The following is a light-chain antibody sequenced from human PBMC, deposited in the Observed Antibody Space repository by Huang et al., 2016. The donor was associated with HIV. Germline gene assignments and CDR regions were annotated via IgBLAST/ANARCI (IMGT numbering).Light chain of an antibody. J-gene: IGKJ1*01. CDR2: DAS. Sequence: EIVLTQSPATLSLSPGERATLSCRASQSVRNYLAWYQQKPGQAPRLLIYDASNRATGTPARFSGSGSGTDFTLTINSLEPEDFAVYYCQQRSDWPPWTFGQGTKVEIK. CDR3: QQRSDWPPWT. CDR1: QSVRNY. V-gene: IGKV3-11*01.